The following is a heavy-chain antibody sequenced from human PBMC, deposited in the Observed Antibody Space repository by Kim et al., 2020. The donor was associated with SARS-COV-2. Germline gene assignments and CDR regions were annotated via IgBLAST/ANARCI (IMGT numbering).Heavy chain of an antibody. CDR1: GGSFNSGTYY. J-gene: IGHJ4*02. CDR2: MFYSGIT. V-gene: IGHV4-39*01. Sequence: SETLSLTCTVSGGSFNSGTYYWAWIRQPPGKGLEWIGSMFYSGITYYNTSLKSRVTMSVDTSKNEFSLRLNSMTATDTAIYYCARSGSYFYYFDHWGQGALVTVSS. CDR3: ARSGSYFYYFDH. D-gene: IGHD1-26*01.